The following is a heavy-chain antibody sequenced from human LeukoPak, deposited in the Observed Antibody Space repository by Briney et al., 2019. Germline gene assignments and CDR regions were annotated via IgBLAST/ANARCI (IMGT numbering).Heavy chain of an antibody. CDR3: ARGVTARGFYYYMDI. CDR1: GYTFTGYY. CDR2: INPNSGGT. Sequence: ASVKVSCKASGYTFTGYYIHWVRQAPGQGLEWMGWINPNSGGTNSAQKFQGRVTMTRDTSISTAYMELSRLTSDDTAVYSCARGVTARGFYYYMDIWGKGTTVTISS. J-gene: IGHJ6*03. D-gene: IGHD2-21*02. V-gene: IGHV1-2*02.